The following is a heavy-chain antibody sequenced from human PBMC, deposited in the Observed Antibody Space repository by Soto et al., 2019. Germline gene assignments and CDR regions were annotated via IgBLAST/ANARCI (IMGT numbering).Heavy chain of an antibody. CDR1: GGSISSYY. J-gene: IGHJ6*02. CDR2: IYYSGST. D-gene: IGHD6-13*01. CDR3: FIVEVEAAGCMDV. Sequence: SENLSLTCTVSGGSISSYYWSWIRQPPGKGLEWIGYIYYSGSTNYNPSLKSRVTISVDTSKSQFSLKLSSVTAADTAVYYCFIVEVEAAGCMDVWCQAITVTVS. V-gene: IGHV4-59*01.